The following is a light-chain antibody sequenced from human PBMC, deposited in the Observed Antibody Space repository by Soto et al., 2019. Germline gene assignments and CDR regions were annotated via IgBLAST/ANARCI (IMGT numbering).Light chain of an antibody. V-gene: IGKV3D-15*01. Sequence: EIVLTQSPGILSLSPGERASLSCGAIQSISSSFLAWYQQKPGQAPRLLIYGASSRATGIPARFSGSGSGTEFTLTISSLQSEDFAVYYCQQYNNWPPITFGQGTRLEIK. CDR2: GAS. CDR1: QSISSS. CDR3: QQYNNWPPIT. J-gene: IGKJ5*01.